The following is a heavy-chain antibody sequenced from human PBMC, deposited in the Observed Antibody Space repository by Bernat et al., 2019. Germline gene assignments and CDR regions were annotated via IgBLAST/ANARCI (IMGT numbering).Heavy chain of an antibody. CDR1: GGSFSGYY. CDR2: INHSGST. D-gene: IGHD2-2*02. J-gene: IGHJ4*02. CDR3: ARGGRYQPLLYGDFDY. V-gene: IGHV4-34*01. Sequence: QVQLQQWGAGLLKPSETLSLTCAVYGGSFSGYYWSWIRQPPGKGREWIGEINHSGSTNYNPSLKSRVTISVNTSNNQFSMKLSSVTAADTAVYYCARGGRYQPLLYGDFDYWGQGTLVTVSS.